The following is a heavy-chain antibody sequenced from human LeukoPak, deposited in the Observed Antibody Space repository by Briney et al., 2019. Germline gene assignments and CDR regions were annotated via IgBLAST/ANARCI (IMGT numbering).Heavy chain of an antibody. Sequence: SETLSLTCAVYGGSFSGYYWSWIPQPPGKGLEWIGEINHSGSTNYNPPLKSRVTISVDTSKNQFSLKLSSVTAADTAVYYCARVRNYGSGSYYPYYFDYWGQGTLVTVSS. CDR2: INHSGST. J-gene: IGHJ4*02. D-gene: IGHD3-10*01. CDR3: ARVRNYGSGSYYPYYFDY. V-gene: IGHV4-34*01. CDR1: GGSFSGYY.